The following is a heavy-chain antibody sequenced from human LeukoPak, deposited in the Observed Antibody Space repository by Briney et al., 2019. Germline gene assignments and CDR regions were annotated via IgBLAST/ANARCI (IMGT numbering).Heavy chain of an antibody. V-gene: IGHV3-21*01. CDR3: ARDQGGTIGLYHYCYMDV. D-gene: IGHD1-7*01. J-gene: IGHJ6*03. CDR1: GFTFSSYS. CDR2: ISSSSNYI. Sequence: GGSLRLSCAASGFTFSSYSMSWVRQAPGKGLEWVSSISSSSNYIYYADSLKGRFTISRDNAKNSLYLQMNSLRAEDTAVYYCARDQGGTIGLYHYCYMDVWGKGTTVTVSS.